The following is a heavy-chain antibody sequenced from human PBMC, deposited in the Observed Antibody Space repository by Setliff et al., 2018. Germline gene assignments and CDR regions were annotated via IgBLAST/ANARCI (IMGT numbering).Heavy chain of an antibody. CDR3: AREGVATRSSTDYRYYMDV. D-gene: IGHD5-12*01. CDR1: GGTFRSYG. J-gene: IGHJ6*03. V-gene: IGHV1-69*05. Sequence: GASVKVSCKASGGTFRSYGISWVRQAPGQGLEWMGGTIPSFGSTNYAQKFQDRVTIITDESTSTAYMELSSLRTEDTAVYYCAREGVATRSSTDYRYYMDVWGKGTTVTVSS. CDR2: TIPSFGST.